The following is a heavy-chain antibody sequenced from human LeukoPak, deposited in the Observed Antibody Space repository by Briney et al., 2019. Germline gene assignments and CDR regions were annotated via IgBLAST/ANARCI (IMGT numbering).Heavy chain of an antibody. Sequence: GRSLRLSCAASGFTFSSYAMHWVRQAPGKGLEWVAVISYDGSNKYYADSVKGRFTISRDISKNTLYLQMNSLRAEDTAVYYCARDSSGWYAGSFDYWGQGTLVTVSS. V-gene: IGHV3-30*04. CDR3: ARDSSGWYAGSFDY. D-gene: IGHD6-19*01. J-gene: IGHJ4*02. CDR1: GFTFSSYA. CDR2: ISYDGSNK.